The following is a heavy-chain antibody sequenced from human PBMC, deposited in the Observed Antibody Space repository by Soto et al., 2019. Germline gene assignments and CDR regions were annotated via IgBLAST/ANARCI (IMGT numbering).Heavy chain of an antibody. CDR3: AKDRRAGGNYGFYSDF. D-gene: IGHD1-7*01. J-gene: IGHJ4*02. CDR2: SSATGAGT. V-gene: IGHV3-23*01. CDR1: GFTFSSYG. Sequence: ELQLLESGGGLVQPGGSLRLSCAASGFTFSSYGMTWVRQAPGKGLEWVSFSSATGAGTYYADSVKGRFTISRDNSKNTLYLQMTSLRAGDTAVYYCAKDRRAGGNYGFYSDFWGQGALVIVSS.